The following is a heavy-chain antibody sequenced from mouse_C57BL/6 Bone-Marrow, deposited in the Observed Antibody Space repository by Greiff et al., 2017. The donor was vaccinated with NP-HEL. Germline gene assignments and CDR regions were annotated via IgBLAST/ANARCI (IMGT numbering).Heavy chain of an antibody. Sequence: QVQLQQSGAELARPGASVKLSCKASGYTFTSYGISWVKQRTGQGLEWIGEIYPRSGNTYYNEKFKGKATLTADKSSSTAYMELRSLTSEDSAVDFCGDSNYPYWYFDVWGTGTTVTVSS. CDR1: GYTFTSYG. D-gene: IGHD2-5*01. J-gene: IGHJ1*03. V-gene: IGHV1-81*01. CDR2: IYPRSGNT. CDR3: GDSNYPYWYFDV.